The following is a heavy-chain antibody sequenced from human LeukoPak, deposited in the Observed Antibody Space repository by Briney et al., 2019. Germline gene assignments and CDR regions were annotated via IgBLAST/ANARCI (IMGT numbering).Heavy chain of an antibody. D-gene: IGHD4-11*01. CDR3: TKDAQRGFDYSNSLEY. V-gene: IGHV3-33*06. CDR2: IWSDGSNQ. Sequence: PGGSLRLSCVASHFTFRHYGMHWVRQAPGKGLEWVAVIWSDGSNQYYADSVKGRFTISRDNSQNTVYLQMNSLRAEDTAVYFSTKDAQRGFDYSNSLEYWGQGTLVTVSS. CDR1: HFTFRHYG. J-gene: IGHJ4*02.